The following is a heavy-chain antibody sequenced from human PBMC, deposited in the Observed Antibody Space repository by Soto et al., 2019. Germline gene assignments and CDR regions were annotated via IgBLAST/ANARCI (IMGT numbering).Heavy chain of an antibody. V-gene: IGHV3-13*01. J-gene: IGHJ6*03. CDR2: IGTAGDT. D-gene: IGHD3-9*01. Sequence: EVQLVESGGGLVQPVGSLRLSCAASGFTFSSYDMHWVRQATGKGLEWVSAIGTAGDTYYPGSVKGRFTVSRENAKNSPYLQLYSLTARDTAVFYCTRGGHYDVLTGYSHYYYYLDVWGKGTTVTVSS. CDR3: TRGGHYDVLTGYSHYYYYLDV. CDR1: GFTFSSYD.